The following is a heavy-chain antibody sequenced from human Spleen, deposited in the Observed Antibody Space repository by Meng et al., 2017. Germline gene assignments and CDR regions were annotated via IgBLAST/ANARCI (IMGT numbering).Heavy chain of an antibody. CDR1: GFTFSGST. Sequence: GGSLRLSCAASGFTFSGSTMHWVRQASGKGLEWVGHIRSKANIYATAYAASVKGRFTISRDDSKNTAFLQMNSLKTEDTAVYYCTTYDFWSGYSGGTSGYWGQGTLVTVSS. CDR3: TTYDFWSGYSGGTSGY. CDR2: IRSKANIYAT. V-gene: IGHV3-73*01. D-gene: IGHD3-3*01. J-gene: IGHJ4*02.